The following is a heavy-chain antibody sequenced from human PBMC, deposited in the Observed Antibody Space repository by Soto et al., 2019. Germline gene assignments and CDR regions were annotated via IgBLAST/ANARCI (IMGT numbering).Heavy chain of an antibody. CDR2: INAGNGNT. J-gene: IGHJ5*02. Sequence: ASVKVSCKASGYTFTSYAMHWVRQAPGQRLEWMGWINAGNGNTKYSQKFQGRVTITRDTSASTAYMELSSLRSEDTAVYYCARGGGWHALFDPWGQGTLVIVSS. D-gene: IGHD6-19*01. CDR1: GYTFTSYA. V-gene: IGHV1-3*01. CDR3: ARGGGWHALFDP.